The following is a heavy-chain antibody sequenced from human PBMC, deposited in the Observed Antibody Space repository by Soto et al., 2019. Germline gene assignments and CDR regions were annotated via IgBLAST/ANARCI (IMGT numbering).Heavy chain of an antibody. J-gene: IGHJ4*02. V-gene: IGHV3-23*01. CDR2: ISVSGETT. CDR3: AKEQWLIQGHFDY. Sequence: EVQLLESGRGLVRPGGSLRLSCAASGFSFTNYAMSWVRQAPGKGLEWLSAISVSGETTYYADSVRGRFTISRDNSRATLFLQTSNLRAEDTALYYCAKEQWLIQGHFDYWGQGILVTVSS. D-gene: IGHD5-18*01. CDR1: GFSFTNYA.